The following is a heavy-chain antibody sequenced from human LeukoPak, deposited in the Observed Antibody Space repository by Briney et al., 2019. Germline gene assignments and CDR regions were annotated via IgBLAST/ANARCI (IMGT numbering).Heavy chain of an antibody. D-gene: IGHD2-2*02. CDR1: GYTFTGHY. V-gene: IGHV1-2*06. J-gene: IGHJ4*02. CDR3: ARGHCSSTSCYTVNDY. Sequence: ASVKVSCKTSGYTFTGHYIHWVRQAPGQGLEWMGRINPPSAGTNYAPKFQGRFTVTRDTSITTAYMELSRLTSDDTAVYYCARGHCSSTSCYTVNDYWGQGTLVTVSS. CDR2: INPPSAGT.